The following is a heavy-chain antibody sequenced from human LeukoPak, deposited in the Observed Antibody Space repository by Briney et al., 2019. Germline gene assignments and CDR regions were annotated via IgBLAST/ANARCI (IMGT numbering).Heavy chain of an antibody. CDR1: GGSISSSSYY. CDR2: IFYSGST. J-gene: IGHJ4*02. Sequence: SETLSLTCTVSGGSISSSSYYWGWIRQPPGKGLERIGSIFYSGSTYYNPSLKSRLTISVDTSKNQFSLKLSSVTAADTAVYYCAREGLGELSLNDYWGQGTLVTVSS. CDR3: AREGLGELSLNDY. D-gene: IGHD3-10*01. V-gene: IGHV4-39*07.